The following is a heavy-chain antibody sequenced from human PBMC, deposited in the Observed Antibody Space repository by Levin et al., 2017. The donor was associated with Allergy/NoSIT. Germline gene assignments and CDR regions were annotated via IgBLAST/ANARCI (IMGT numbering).Heavy chain of an antibody. Sequence: LSLTCAASGFPFEDSAMHWVRQAPGKGLEWVSCINWNSASIGYADSVKGRFTISRDNAKNSLYLQMNNLRAEDTAFYYCAKWVAGLDLWGRGTLVTVSS. CDR3: AKWVAGLDL. CDR2: INWNSASI. CDR1: GFPFEDSA. D-gene: IGHD1-14*01. V-gene: IGHV3-9*01. J-gene: IGHJ2*01.